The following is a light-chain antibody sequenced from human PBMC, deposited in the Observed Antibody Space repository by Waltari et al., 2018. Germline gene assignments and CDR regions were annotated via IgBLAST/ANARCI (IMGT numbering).Light chain of an antibody. CDR2: DAY. CDR3: QQYYTVSRT. Sequence: EIEMTQSPATLSVSPRARATLSCRASQSVGSKLAWYQQKPGQAPRLLIYDAYTRATGIPARFTGSGSGTEFTLTISSLQSEDVAVYYCQQYYTVSRTFGQGTRVEIK. J-gene: IGKJ1*01. CDR1: QSVGSK. V-gene: IGKV3-15*01.